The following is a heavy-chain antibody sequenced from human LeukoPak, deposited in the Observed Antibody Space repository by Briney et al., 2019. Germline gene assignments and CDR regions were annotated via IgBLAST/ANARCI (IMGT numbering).Heavy chain of an antibody. J-gene: IGHJ5*02. CDR2: IIPIFGTA. CDR1: GGTFSSYA. CDR3: ARDNTIQYYVGFDP. V-gene: IGHV1-69*13. Sequence: SVKVSCKASGGTFSSYAISWVRQAPGQGLEWMGGIIPIFGTANYAQKFQGRVTITADESTSTAYMELGSLRSEDTAVYYCARDNTIQYYVGFDPWGQGTLVTVSS. D-gene: IGHD2/OR15-2a*01.